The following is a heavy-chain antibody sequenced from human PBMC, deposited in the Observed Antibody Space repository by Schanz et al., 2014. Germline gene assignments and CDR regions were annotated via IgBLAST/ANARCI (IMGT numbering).Heavy chain of an antibody. CDR3: AREIRGVATFDY. CDR1: GGSIRRYY. Sequence: QVQLQESGPGLVQPSETLSLTCTVSGGSIRRYYWSWIRQPPGKGLEWIASMYNIGITYYNPSLKRRAPISGATSKNHSPLGLSSVTAADTAVYYCAREIRGVATFDYWGQGTLVTVSS. CDR2: MYNIGIT. J-gene: IGHJ4*02. D-gene: IGHD5-12*01. V-gene: IGHV4-4*08.